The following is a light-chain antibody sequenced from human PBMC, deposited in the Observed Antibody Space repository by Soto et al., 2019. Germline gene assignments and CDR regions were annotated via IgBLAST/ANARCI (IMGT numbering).Light chain of an antibody. V-gene: IGKV3-11*01. CDR2: DAS. Sequence: EIVLTQSPATLSLSPGERASLSCRASQSISVYLAWYQQKPGQAPRLLIYDASNRATGIPARFSGSGSGTDFTLTISSLEPEDFALYYCHQRTKSPPTFGGGTKVEIK. CDR1: QSISVY. CDR3: HQRTKSPPT. J-gene: IGKJ4*01.